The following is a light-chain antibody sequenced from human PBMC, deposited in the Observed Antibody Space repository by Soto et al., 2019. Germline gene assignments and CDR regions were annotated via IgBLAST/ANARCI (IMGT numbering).Light chain of an antibody. Sequence: QSALTQPRSVSGAPGQSVTISCTGTSSDVGGYNYVSWYQHHPGKAPKLMIYDVSKRPSGVPDRFSGSKSGNTASLTISGRQAEDEAEYYCCSYAGSYVFVFGTGTKLTVL. J-gene: IGLJ1*01. CDR2: DVS. V-gene: IGLV2-11*01. CDR1: SSDVGGYNY. CDR3: CSYAGSYVFV.